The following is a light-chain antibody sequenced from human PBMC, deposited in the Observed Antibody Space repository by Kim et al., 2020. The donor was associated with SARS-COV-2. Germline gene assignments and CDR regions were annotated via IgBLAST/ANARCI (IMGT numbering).Light chain of an antibody. CDR2: NAY. CDR1: QSVGNNY. CDR3: QQYAWAPLN. J-gene: IGKJ4*01. Sequence: SPGERATLSCRASQSVGNNYLAWYQQKPGRSPTLLIYNAYSRVTGVADRFAGSGSGTDFTLTVSRLEPEDFAVYYCQQYAWAPLNFGGGTKVDIK. V-gene: IGKV3-20*01.